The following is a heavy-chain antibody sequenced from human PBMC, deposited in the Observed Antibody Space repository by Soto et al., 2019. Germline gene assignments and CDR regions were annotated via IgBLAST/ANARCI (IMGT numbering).Heavy chain of an antibody. CDR3: AKDGFDWTYGMVV. CDR2: ISYDGSNK. CDR1: GFTFSSYG. D-gene: IGHD3-9*01. V-gene: IGHV3-30*18. J-gene: IGHJ6*02. Sequence: QVQLVESGGGVVQPGRSLRLSCAASGFTFSSYGMHWVSQAPGKGLEWVAVISYDGSNKYYADSVKGRFTISRDNSKNTLYLQMNSLSAEDTAVYYCAKDGFDWTYGMVVWGQGTTVTVSS.